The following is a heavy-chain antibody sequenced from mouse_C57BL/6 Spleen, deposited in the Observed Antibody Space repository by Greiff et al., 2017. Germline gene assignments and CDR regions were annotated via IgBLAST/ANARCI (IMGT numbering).Heavy chain of an antibody. J-gene: IGHJ2*01. V-gene: IGHV7-3*01. CDR2: IRNKANGYTT. CDR1: GFTFTDYY. D-gene: IGHD3-2*02. CDR3: ARYPEDSSGYSGG. Sequence: EVQLEQSGGGLVQPGGSLSLSCAASGFTFTDYYMSWVRQPPGKALEWLGFIRNKANGYTTEYNVSVKGRFTISRDNSQSILYLQMNALGAEDSATYYCARYPEDSSGYSGGWGQGTTLTVAT.